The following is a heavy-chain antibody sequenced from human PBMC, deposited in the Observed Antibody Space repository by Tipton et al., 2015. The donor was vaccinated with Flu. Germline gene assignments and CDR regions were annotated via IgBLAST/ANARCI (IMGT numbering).Heavy chain of an antibody. V-gene: IGHV4-38-2*02. CDR2: IYHSGST. J-gene: IGHJ4*02. Sequence: TLSLTCTASGYSISSGYYWGWIRQPPGKGLEWIGSIYHSGSTYYNPSLKSRVTISVDTSKNQFSLKLSSVTAADTAVYYCARKYYYGSGRVPTFDYWGQGTLVTVSS. D-gene: IGHD3-10*01. CDR1: GYSISSGYY. CDR3: ARKYYYGSGRVPTFDY.